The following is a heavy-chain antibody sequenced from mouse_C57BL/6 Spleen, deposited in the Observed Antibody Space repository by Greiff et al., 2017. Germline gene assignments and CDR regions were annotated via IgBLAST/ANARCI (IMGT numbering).Heavy chain of an antibody. CDR3: ARSARYGSSYDWYFDV. D-gene: IGHD1-1*01. Sequence: VQLQQPGAELVMPGASVKLSCKASGYTFTSYWMHWVKQRPGQGLEWIGEIDPSDSYTNYNQKFKGKSTLTVDKSSSTAYMQLISLTSEDSAVYYCARSARYGSSYDWYFDVWGTGTTVTVSS. CDR1: GYTFTSYW. V-gene: IGHV1-69*01. J-gene: IGHJ1*03. CDR2: IDPSDSYT.